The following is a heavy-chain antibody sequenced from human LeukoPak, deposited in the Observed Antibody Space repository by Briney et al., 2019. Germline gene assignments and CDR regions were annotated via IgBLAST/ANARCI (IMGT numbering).Heavy chain of an antibody. CDR3: ARDLYDSSGYYNRDDAFDI. CDR1: GFTFSRYW. J-gene: IGHJ3*02. Sequence: GGSLRLSCAASGFTFSRYWMSWVRQAPGKGLEWVANIKQDGSEKYYVDSVKGRFTISRDNAKNSLYLQMNSLRAEDTAVYYCARDLYDSSGYYNRDDAFDIWGQGTMVTVSS. CDR2: IKQDGSEK. V-gene: IGHV3-7*05. D-gene: IGHD3-22*01.